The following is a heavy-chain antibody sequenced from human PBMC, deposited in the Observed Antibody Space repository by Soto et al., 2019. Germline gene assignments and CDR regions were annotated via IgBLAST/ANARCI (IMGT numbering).Heavy chain of an antibody. V-gene: IGHV3-33*01. J-gene: IGHJ4*02. Sequence: GGSLRLSCAAPGFTFGSYGMHWVRQAPGKELEWVAVIWYDGSNKYYADSVKGRFTISRDNSKNTLYLQMNSLRAEATAVYYCALEFYAEFLFAYWGQGTVVAGSS. CDR2: IWYDGSNK. D-gene: IGHD3-3*01. CDR1: GFTFGSYG. CDR3: ALEFYAEFLFAY.